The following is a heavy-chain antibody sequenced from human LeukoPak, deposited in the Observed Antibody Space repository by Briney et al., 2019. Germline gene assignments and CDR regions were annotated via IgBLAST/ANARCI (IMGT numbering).Heavy chain of an antibody. CDR1: GITFSSYS. Sequence: GGSLRLSCAASGITFSSYSMNWVRQAPGKGLEWVSSISSSSSYIYYADSVKGRFTISRDNAKNSLYLQMNSLRAEDTAVYYCARDYSDYGGNLLDYWGQGTLVTVSS. CDR2: ISSSSSYI. CDR3: ARDYSDYGGNLLDY. J-gene: IGHJ4*02. D-gene: IGHD4-23*01. V-gene: IGHV3-21*01.